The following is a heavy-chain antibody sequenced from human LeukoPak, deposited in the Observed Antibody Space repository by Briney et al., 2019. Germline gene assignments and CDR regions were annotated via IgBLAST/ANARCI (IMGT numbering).Heavy chain of an antibody. Sequence: GGSLRLSCAASGFTFSNYALSWVRQAPGTGLEWVSAISGSGVDTYYADSVKGRFTISRDNSKNTLYLQMNSLRAEDTALYYCAISGIALAGTIDGAFDIWGQGTMVTVSS. J-gene: IGHJ3*02. CDR3: AISGIALAGTIDGAFDI. V-gene: IGHV3-23*01. CDR1: GFTFSNYA. CDR2: ISGSGVDT. D-gene: IGHD6-19*01.